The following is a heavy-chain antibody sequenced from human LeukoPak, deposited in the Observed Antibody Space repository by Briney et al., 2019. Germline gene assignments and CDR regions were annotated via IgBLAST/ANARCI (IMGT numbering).Heavy chain of an antibody. CDR3: ARDGSYGSALGFFQL. CDR2: IYYSGST. J-gene: IGHJ1*01. D-gene: IGHD2-15*01. Sequence: SETLSLTCTVSGGSIGSYHWSWIRQPPGKGLEWIGYIYYSGSTNYNPSLKSRVTISVDTSKNQFSLKLSSVTAADTAVYYCARDGSYGSALGFFQLWGQGTLVTVSS. CDR1: GGSIGSYH. V-gene: IGHV4-59*01.